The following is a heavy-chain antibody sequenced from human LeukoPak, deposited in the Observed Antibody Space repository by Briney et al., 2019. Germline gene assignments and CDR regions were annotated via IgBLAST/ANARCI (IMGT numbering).Heavy chain of an antibody. D-gene: IGHD3-22*01. CDR1: GLTFSSYA. V-gene: IGHV3-30-3*01. Sequence: GGSLRLSCAASGLTFSSYAIHWVRQAPGKGLEWVAVISYDGSNKYYADSVKGRFTISRDNSKNTLYLQMNSLRAEDTAVYYCAKDLRGDYYDSSGSAIDYWGQGTLVTVSS. CDR2: ISYDGSNK. J-gene: IGHJ4*02. CDR3: AKDLRGDYYDSSGSAIDY.